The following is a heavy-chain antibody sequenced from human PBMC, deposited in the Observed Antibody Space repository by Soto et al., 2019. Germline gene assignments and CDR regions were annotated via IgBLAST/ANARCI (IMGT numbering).Heavy chain of an antibody. CDR3: ARHKSYDSSGYYDFDY. J-gene: IGHJ4*02. CDR2: INPNSGGT. Sequence: ASVKVSCKASGYTFTGYYIHWVRQAPGQGLEWMGWINPNSGGTNYAQKFQGRVTMTRDTSISTAYMELSRLRSDDTAVYYCARHKSYDSSGYYDFDYWGQGXLVTVYS. D-gene: IGHD3-22*01. V-gene: IGHV1-2*02. CDR1: GYTFTGYY.